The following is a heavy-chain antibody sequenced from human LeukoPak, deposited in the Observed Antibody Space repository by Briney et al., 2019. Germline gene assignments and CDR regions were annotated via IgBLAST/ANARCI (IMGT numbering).Heavy chain of an antibody. Sequence: GGSLRLSCAASGFTFSSYWMHWVRQAPGKGLVWVSRINSDGSSTSYADSVKGRFTISRDNAKNTLYLQMNSLRAEDTAVYYCARGRTGYHLLPTKKNNDYYYMDVWGKGTTVTVSS. J-gene: IGHJ6*03. CDR3: ARGRTGYHLLPTKKNNDYYYMDV. V-gene: IGHV3-74*01. D-gene: IGHD2-2*01. CDR1: GFTFSSYW. CDR2: INSDGSST.